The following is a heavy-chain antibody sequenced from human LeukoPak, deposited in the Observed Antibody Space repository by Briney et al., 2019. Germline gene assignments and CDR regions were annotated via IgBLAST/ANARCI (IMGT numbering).Heavy chain of an antibody. J-gene: IGHJ6*02. V-gene: IGHV3-7*05. CDR1: GYSFTSYW. Sequence: GESLKISCKGSGYSFTSYWIGWVRQAPGKGLEWVANIKEDGSAKYYVDSVKGRFTISRDNAKNSLYLQMNSLRAEDTAVYYCVMDMDVWGQGTTVTVSS. CDR3: VMDMDV. CDR2: IKEDGSAK.